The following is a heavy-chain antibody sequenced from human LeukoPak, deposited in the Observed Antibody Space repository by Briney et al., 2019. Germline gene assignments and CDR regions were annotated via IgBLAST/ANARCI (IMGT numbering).Heavy chain of an antibody. V-gene: IGHV4-4*07. CDR1: GGSISAYY. CDR2: IYPSGNS. CDR3: ARAGRYSSGPTL. Sequence: PSETLSLTCTVSGGSISAYYWSWIRQPAREGLEWIGDIYPSGNSNYNPSLKSRVTMSVDTSKNQFTLNLSSVAAADTAVYYCARAGRYSSGPTLWGQGTLVTVSS. D-gene: IGHD6-19*01. J-gene: IGHJ4*02.